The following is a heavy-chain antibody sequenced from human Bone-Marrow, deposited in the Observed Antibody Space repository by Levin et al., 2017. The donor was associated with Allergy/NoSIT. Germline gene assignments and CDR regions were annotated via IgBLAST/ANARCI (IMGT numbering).Heavy chain of an antibody. D-gene: IGHD3-22*01. J-gene: IGHJ1*01. CDR3: ATHYYYDYSGNIDRAEYFQH. Sequence: SETLSLTCTVSGGSINNYYWSWIRQPPGKGLEWIGYIYYSGSTNYNPSLKSRVTISIETSKKQFSLKLSSVTAADTAVYYCATHYYYDYSGNIDRAEYFQHWGQGTLVTVSS. V-gene: IGHV4-59*08. CDR1: GGSINNYY. CDR2: IYYSGST.